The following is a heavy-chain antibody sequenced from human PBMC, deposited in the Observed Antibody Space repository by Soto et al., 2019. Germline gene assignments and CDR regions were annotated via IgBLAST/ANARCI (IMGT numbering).Heavy chain of an antibody. CDR1: GGSISSSSYY. Sequence: PSETLSLTCTVSGGSISSSSYYWGLIRQPPGKGLEWIGSIYYSGSTYYNPSLKSRVTISVDTSKNQFSLKLSAVTAADTAVYNCASLGLTTVTYWGQGTLVTVSS. V-gene: IGHV4-39*01. D-gene: IGHD4-4*01. J-gene: IGHJ4*02. CDR3: ASLGLTTVTY. CDR2: IYYSGST.